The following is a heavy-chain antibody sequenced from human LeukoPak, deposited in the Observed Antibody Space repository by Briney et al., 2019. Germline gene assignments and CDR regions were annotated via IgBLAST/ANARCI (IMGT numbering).Heavy chain of an antibody. V-gene: IGHV3-23*01. CDR1: GLTFSIYG. CDR3: ANHRSAFEF. D-gene: IGHD3-10*01. J-gene: IGHJ4*02. Sequence: GGSLRLSCAVSGLTFSIYGMSWVRQSPGKGLEWVSAISGSATGGITNYADSVKGRFTISRGNGKNTVYLQMNNLRVEDTAVYYCANHRSAFEFWGQGTLVTVSS. CDR2: ISGSATGGIT.